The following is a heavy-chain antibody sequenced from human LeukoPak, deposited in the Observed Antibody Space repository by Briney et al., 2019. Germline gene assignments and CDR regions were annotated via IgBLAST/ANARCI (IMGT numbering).Heavy chain of an antibody. V-gene: IGHV1-69*04. CDR3: ARAIISGDSCFDY. CDR2: IIPILGIA. Sequence: SVKVSCKASGGTFSSYAISWVRQAPRQGLEWMGRIIPILGIANYAQKFQGRVTITADKSTSTAYMELSSLRSEDTAVYYCARAIISGDSCFDYWGQGTLVTVSS. CDR1: GGTFSSYA. D-gene: IGHD2-21*02. J-gene: IGHJ4*02.